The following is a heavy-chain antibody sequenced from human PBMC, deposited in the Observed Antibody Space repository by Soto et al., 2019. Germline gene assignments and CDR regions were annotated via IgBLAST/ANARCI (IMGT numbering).Heavy chain of an antibody. CDR2: IIPILGIA. CDR1: GVTFSSYT. CDR3: ARGDIAAAYDY. Sequence: QVQLVQSGAEVKKPGSSVKVSCKASGVTFSSYTISWVRQAPGQGLEWMGRIIPILGIANYAQKFQGRVTITADKSTSTAYMELSSLRSEDTAVYYWARGDIAAAYDYWGQGSLVTVSS. V-gene: IGHV1-69*02. J-gene: IGHJ4*02. D-gene: IGHD6-13*01.